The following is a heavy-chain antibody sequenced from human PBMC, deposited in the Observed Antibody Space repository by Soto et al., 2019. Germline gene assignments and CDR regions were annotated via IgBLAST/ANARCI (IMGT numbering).Heavy chain of an antibody. CDR2: IYSGGST. CDR1: GFTVSSNY. J-gene: IGHJ4*02. Sequence: EVQLVESGGGLIQPGGSLRLSCAASGFTVSSNYMSWVRQAPGKGLEWVSVIYSGGSTYYADSVKGRFTISRDNSKNTLYLQMNSLRAEYTAVYYCARASRGYSYGRDLYYFVYWGQGTLVTVSS. V-gene: IGHV3-53*01. CDR3: ARASRGYSYGRDLYYFVY. D-gene: IGHD5-18*01.